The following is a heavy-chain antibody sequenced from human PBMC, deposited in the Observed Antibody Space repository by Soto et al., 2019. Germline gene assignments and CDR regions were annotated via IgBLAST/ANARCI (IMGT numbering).Heavy chain of an antibody. J-gene: IGHJ5*02. Sequence: QLQLQESGPGLVKPSETLSLTCTVSGGSISSRGYYWGWIRQPPGKGLEWIGTIYYSGSTYYNPSIKSRVTITADTSKNQFSLKLSPGTAADTAVYYCATSNWFDPWGQGTLVTVSS. CDR3: ATSNWFDP. V-gene: IGHV4-39*01. CDR1: GGSISSRGYY. CDR2: IYYSGST.